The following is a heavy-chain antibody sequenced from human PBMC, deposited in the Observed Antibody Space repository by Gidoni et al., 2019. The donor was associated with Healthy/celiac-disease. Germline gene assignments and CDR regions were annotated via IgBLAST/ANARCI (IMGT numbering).Heavy chain of an antibody. D-gene: IGHD2-15*01. CDR3: ARVPLYCSGGSCRYYYYGMDV. CDR2: ISAYNGNT. J-gene: IGHJ6*02. V-gene: IGHV1-18*01. CDR1: GYTFTSYG. Sequence: QVQLVQSGAEVKKPGASVKVSCKASGYTFTSYGISWVRQAPGQGLEWMGWISAYNGNTNYAQKLQGRVTMTTDTSTSTAYMELRSLRSDDTAVYYCARVPLYCSGGSCRYYYYGMDVWGQGTTVTVSS.